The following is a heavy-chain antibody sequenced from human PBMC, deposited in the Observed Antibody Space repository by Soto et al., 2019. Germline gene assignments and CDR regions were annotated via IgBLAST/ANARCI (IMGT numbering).Heavy chain of an antibody. V-gene: IGHV3-13*01. CDR1: GFTFSGFD. Sequence: GGSLRLSCEASGFTFSGFDMHWVRQPTGKGLEWVSSIGTAGDTYYAVSVKGRFTISRDNAKNSLSPQMNSLRAGDMAVYFCAKSQEIGTHFFDSWGQGTQVTVSS. D-gene: IGHD6-13*01. J-gene: IGHJ4*02. CDR3: AKSQEIGTHFFDS. CDR2: IGTAGDT.